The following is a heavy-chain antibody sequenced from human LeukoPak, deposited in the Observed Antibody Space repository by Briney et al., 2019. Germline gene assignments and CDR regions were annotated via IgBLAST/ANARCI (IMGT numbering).Heavy chain of an antibody. D-gene: IGHD3-9*01. CDR1: GHTFTSYG. Sequence: ASVKVSCKASGHTFTSYGISWVRQAPGQGLEWMGWISAYNGNTNYAQKLQGRVTMTTDTSTSTAYMELRSLRSDDTAVYYCARDSGVLRYFDGGYWGQGTLVTVSS. V-gene: IGHV1-18*01. CDR3: ARDSGVLRYFDGGY. J-gene: IGHJ4*02. CDR2: ISAYNGNT.